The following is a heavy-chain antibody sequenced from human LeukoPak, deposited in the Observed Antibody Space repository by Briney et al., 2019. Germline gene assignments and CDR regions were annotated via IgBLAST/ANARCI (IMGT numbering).Heavy chain of an antibody. CDR3: ARTFGIAAAGNFDY. CDR1: GFTFSSYG. D-gene: IGHD6-13*01. J-gene: IGHJ4*02. CDR2: IWYDGSNK. V-gene: IGHV3-33*01. Sequence: GGSLRLSCAASGFTFSSYGMHWVRQAPGKGLEWVAVIWYDGSNKYYADSVKGRLTISRDNSKNTLYLQMNSLRAEDTAVYYCARTFGIAAAGNFDYWGQGTLVTVSS.